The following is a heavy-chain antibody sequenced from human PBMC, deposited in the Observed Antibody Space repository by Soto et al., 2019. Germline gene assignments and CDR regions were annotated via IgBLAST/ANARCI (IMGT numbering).Heavy chain of an antibody. CDR2: INHSGST. CDR3: ARGYSSSWYVGNWFDP. V-gene: IGHV4-34*01. Sequence: LSLTCAVYGGSFSGYYWSWIRQPPGKGLEWIGEINHSGSTNYNPSLKSRVTISVDTSKNQFSLKLSSVTAADTAVYYCARGYSSSWYVGNWFDPWGQGTLVTVSS. D-gene: IGHD6-13*01. J-gene: IGHJ5*02. CDR1: GGSFSGYY.